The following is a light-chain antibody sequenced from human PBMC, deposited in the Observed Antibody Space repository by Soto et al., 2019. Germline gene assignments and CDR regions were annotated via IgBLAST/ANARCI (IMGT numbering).Light chain of an antibody. CDR2: AAA. V-gene: IGKV1-39*01. J-gene: IGKJ4*01. CDR1: ENINKY. Sequence: DIQMTQSPSSLSAYIGDRVTIPCRASENINKYVNWYQQKLGKAPKLLIYAAATLQSGVPSRVRGSGSGTDFTLTITSLQSEDFALYYCQQSYKNPATFGGGTKVEIK. CDR3: QQSYKNPAT.